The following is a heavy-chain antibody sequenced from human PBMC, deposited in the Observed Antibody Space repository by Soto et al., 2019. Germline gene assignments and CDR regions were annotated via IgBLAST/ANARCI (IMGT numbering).Heavy chain of an antibody. CDR2: INPNSGGT. Sequence: GASVKVSCKASGYTFTGYYMHWVRQAPGQGLEWMGWINPNSGGTNYAQKFQGRVAMTRDTSISTAYMELSRLRSDDTAVYYCARSGGIVVVPAATLYYYGMDVWGQGTTVTVSS. CDR3: ARSGGIVVVPAATLYYYGMDV. V-gene: IGHV1-2*02. CDR1: GYTFTGYY. D-gene: IGHD2-2*01. J-gene: IGHJ6*02.